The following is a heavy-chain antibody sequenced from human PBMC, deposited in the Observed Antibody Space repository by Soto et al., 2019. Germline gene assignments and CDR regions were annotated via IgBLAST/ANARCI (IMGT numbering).Heavy chain of an antibody. V-gene: IGHV4-39*01. CDR2: IYYSGST. CDR1: GGSISSSSYY. CDR3: ARPGATADLYYFDY. Sequence: PSETLSLTCTVCGGSISSSSYYWGWIRQPPGKGLEWIGSIYYSGSTYYNPSLKSRVTISVDTSKNQFSLKLSSVTAADTAVYYCARPGATADLYYFDYWGQGTLVTVSS. D-gene: IGHD1-26*01. J-gene: IGHJ4*02.